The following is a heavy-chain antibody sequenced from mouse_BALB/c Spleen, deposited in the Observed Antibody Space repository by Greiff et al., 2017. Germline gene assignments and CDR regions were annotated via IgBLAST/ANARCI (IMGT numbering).Heavy chain of an antibody. CDR1: GFTFSDFY. CDR3: ARDGYGNYRFAY. J-gene: IGHJ3*01. Sequence: EVKVVESGGGLVQPGGSLRLSCATSGFTFSDFYMEWVRQPPGKRLEWIAASRNKANDYTTEYSASVKGRFIVSRDTSQSILYLQMNALRAEDTAIYYCARDGYGNYRFAYWGQGTLVTVSA. CDR2: SRNKANDYTT. D-gene: IGHD2-10*02. V-gene: IGHV7-1*02.